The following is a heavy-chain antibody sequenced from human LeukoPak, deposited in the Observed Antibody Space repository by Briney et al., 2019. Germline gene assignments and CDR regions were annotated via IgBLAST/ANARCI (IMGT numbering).Heavy chain of an antibody. Sequence: KGGESLKISCKGSGYSFTSYWIGWVRQMPGKGLEWMGIIYPGDSDTRYSPPFQGQVTISADKSISTAYLQWSSLKASDTAMYYCATSIAAAADDAFDIWGQGTMVTVSS. D-gene: IGHD6-13*01. CDR2: IYPGDSDT. CDR1: GYSFTSYW. J-gene: IGHJ3*02. V-gene: IGHV5-51*01. CDR3: ATSIAAAADDAFDI.